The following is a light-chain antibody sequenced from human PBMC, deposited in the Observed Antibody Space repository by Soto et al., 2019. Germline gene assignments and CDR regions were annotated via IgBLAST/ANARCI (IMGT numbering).Light chain of an antibody. V-gene: IGKV1-5*03. Sequence: DIQMTQSRSTLSASVGDRVTITCRASQTIRSWLAWYQQKPGKAPKLLIYKASNLESGVPSRFSGSESGTEFTLSISSLQPDDFATYYCQQYDTYSGTFGGGTKVEI. CDR3: QQYDTYSGT. J-gene: IGKJ4*01. CDR1: QTIRSW. CDR2: KAS.